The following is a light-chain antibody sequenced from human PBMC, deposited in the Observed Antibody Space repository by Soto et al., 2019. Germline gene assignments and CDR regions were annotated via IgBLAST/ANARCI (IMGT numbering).Light chain of an antibody. CDR1: QSVSRTY. CDR2: GAS. CDR3: QQYGSSLIT. J-gene: IGKJ5*01. Sequence: IVLTQSPGTPTLSPGERATLSCRASQSVSRTYLAWYQQKPGQAPTPPIYGASSRATGIPDRFSGSGSGTDFTLTISRMEPEDFAVYYCQQYGSSLITFGRGTRLEIK. V-gene: IGKV3-20*01.